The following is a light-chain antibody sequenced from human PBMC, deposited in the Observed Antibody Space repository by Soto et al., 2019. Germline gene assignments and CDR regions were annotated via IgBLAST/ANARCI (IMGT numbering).Light chain of an antibody. CDR1: SSDVGGYNY. CDR3: SSYTSSTPYV. V-gene: IGLV2-14*01. J-gene: IGLJ1*01. CDR2: EVS. Sequence: QSVLTQPASVSGSPGQSITISCTGTSSDVGGYNYVSWYQQHPGKAPKLMIYEVSNRPSGVSNRFSGSKSGNTASLTISGLRAEDEADYYCSSYTSSTPYVFAAGTKVTVL.